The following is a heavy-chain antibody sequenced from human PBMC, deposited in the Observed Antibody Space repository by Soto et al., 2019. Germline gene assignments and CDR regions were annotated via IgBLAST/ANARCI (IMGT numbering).Heavy chain of an antibody. CDR2: IIPILGIA. Sequence: SVKVSCKASGGTFSSYTISWVRQAPGQGLEWMGRIIPILGIANYAQKFQGRVTITADKSTSTAYMELSSLRSEDTAVYYCARDTRIAAPGEPIWFDPWGQGTLVTVSS. CDR3: ARDTRIAAPGEPIWFDP. V-gene: IGHV1-69*04. D-gene: IGHD6-13*01. J-gene: IGHJ5*02. CDR1: GGTFSSYT.